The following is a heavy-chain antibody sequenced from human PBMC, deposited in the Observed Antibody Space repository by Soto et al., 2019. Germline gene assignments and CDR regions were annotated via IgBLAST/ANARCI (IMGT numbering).Heavy chain of an antibody. CDR3: AKGEYYYDSSGQFVFDY. CDR2: ISSSSSYT. CDR1: GFTFSDYY. D-gene: IGHD3-22*01. Sequence: LRLSCAASGFTFSDYYMSWIRQAPGKGLEWVSYISSSSSYTNYADSVKGRFTISRDNAKNSLYLQMNSLRAEDTAVYYCAKGEYYYDSSGQFVFDYWGQGTLVTVSS. V-gene: IGHV3-11*06. J-gene: IGHJ4*02.